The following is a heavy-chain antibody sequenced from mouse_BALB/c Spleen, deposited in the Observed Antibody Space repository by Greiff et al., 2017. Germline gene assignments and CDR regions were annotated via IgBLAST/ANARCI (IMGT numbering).Heavy chain of an antibody. CDR2: IDPANGNT. V-gene: IGHV14-3*02. Sequence: VHVKQSGAELVKPGASVKLSCTASGFNIKDTYMHWVKQRPEQGLEWIGRIDPANGNTKYDPKFQGKATITADTSSNTAYLQLSSLTSEDTAVYYCARRGYYGLYAMDYWGQGTSVTVSS. D-gene: IGHD1-1*01. J-gene: IGHJ4*01. CDR3: ARRGYYGLYAMDY. CDR1: GFNIKDTY.